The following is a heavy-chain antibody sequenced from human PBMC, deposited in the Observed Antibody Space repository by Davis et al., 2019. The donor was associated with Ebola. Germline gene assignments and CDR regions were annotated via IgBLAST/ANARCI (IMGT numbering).Heavy chain of an antibody. CDR1: GFTFSSYW. D-gene: IGHD5-12*01. CDR2: ISYDGSNK. V-gene: IGHV3-30*03. J-gene: IGHJ4*02. Sequence: GESLKISCAASGFTFSSYWMSWVRQAPGKGLEWVAVISYDGSNKYYADSVKGRFTISRDNSKNTLYLQMNSLRAEDTAVYYCARDPYRTGSPDYWGQGTLVTVSS. CDR3: ARDPYRTGSPDY.